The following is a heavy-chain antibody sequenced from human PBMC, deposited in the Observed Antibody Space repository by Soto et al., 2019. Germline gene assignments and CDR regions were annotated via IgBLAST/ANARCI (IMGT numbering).Heavy chain of an antibody. V-gene: IGHV3-74*03. CDR1: GFTFDTYW. J-gene: IGHJ4*02. D-gene: IGHD3-22*01. Sequence: GGSLRLSCVVSGFTFDTYWMHWVRQAAGKGLVWVTGISSDGSSITYADSVKGRFTISRDNAKNTLYLQMKSLRAEDTAIYYCARTYYYDTSGYHATFDSWGQGTLVTVSS. CDR2: ISSDGSSI. CDR3: ARTYYYDTSGYHATFDS.